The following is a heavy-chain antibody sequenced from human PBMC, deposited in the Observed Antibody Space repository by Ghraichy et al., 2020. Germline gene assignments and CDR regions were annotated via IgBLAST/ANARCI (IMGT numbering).Heavy chain of an antibody. J-gene: IGHJ4*02. Sequence: GGSLRLSCAASGFTFSSYSMNWVRQAPGKGLEWVSYISSSSSTIYYADSVKGRFTISRDNAKNSLYLQMNSLRDEDTAVYYCARGRRYYDSSGPAGDFDYWGQGTLVTVSS. CDR2: ISSSSSTI. CDR3: ARGRRYYDSSGPAGDFDY. D-gene: IGHD3-22*01. CDR1: GFTFSSYS. V-gene: IGHV3-48*02.